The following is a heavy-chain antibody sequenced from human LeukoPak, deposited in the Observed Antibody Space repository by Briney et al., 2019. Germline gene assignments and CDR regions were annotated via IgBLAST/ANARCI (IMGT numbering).Heavy chain of an antibody. CDR1: GGSISSSSYY. CDR2: IYYSGST. J-gene: IGHJ4*02. D-gene: IGHD2-15*01. CDR3: AREVGYCSGGSCYSADY. Sequence: SETLSLTCTVSGGSISSSSYYWGWIRQPPGKGLEWIGSIYYSGSTYYNPSLKSRVTISVDTSKNQFSLKLSSVTAADTAVYYCAREVGYCSGGSCYSADYWGQGTLVTVSS. V-gene: IGHV4-39*02.